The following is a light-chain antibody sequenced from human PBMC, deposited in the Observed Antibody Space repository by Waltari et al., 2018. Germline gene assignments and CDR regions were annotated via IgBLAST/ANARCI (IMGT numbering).Light chain of an antibody. CDR2: NNN. CDR3: AAWDDSLNGVV. CDR1: SSNIGRDI. J-gene: IGLJ2*01. V-gene: IGLV1-44*01. Sequence: QSVLTQSPSASGTSGQRVTISCSGSSSNIGRDIVNWYRHLPGTAPKLLIYNNNQRPSGVPDRFSGSKSGTSASLAISGLQSDDEADDYCAAWDDSLNGVVVGGGTKLSVL.